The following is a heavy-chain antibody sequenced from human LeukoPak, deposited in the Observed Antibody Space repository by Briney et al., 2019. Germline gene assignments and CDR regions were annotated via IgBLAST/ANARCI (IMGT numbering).Heavy chain of an antibody. CDR3: ARHRDPNNYDRRGFEDYGMDV. CDR1: GGSISSSIYY. CDR2: IDYSGGA. Sequence: SETLSLTCTVSGGSISSSIYYWGWIRQPPGKGLEWIGSIDYSGGAFYSPSLERRVTISVDTSTNQSCRRLSSVTAAHTSIYFCARHRDPNNYDRRGFEDYGMDVWGRGATVTVSS. V-gene: IGHV4-39*01. D-gene: IGHD3-22*01. J-gene: IGHJ6*02.